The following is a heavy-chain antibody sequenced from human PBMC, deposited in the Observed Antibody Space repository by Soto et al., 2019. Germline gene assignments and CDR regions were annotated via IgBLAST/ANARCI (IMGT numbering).Heavy chain of an antibody. J-gene: IGHJ4*02. Sequence: PSETMYLTCTVSGDSITSNSYFWAWIRQPPGKGLEWIGSIYYSGTTYYNPSLKSRVTISVDRSKDQFSLKLSSVTAADTAVYDGESHLSVDYFDYWGQRDLVTVSS. CDR1: GDSITSNSYF. V-gene: IGHV4-39*01. D-gene: IGHD3-16*01. CDR2: IYYSGTT. CDR3: ESHLSVDYFDY.